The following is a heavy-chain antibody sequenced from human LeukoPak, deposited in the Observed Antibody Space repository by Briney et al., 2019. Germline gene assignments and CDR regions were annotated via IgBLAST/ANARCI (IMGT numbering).Heavy chain of an antibody. Sequence: SETLSLTCTVSGNSISSGDNYWSWIRQPAGKGLEWIGRIYTSGSTNYNPSLKSRASISLDTSKNQFSLRLNSVTAADTAVYYCARGNDFWSGSSLFYWFDPWGQGTLVTVSS. CDR3: ARGNDFWSGSSLFYWFDP. V-gene: IGHV4-61*02. CDR2: IYTSGST. J-gene: IGHJ5*02. D-gene: IGHD3-3*01. CDR1: GNSISSGDNY.